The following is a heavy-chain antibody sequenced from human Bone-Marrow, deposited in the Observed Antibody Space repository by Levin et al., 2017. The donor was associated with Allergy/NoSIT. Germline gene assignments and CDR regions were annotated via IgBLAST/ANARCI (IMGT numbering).Heavy chain of an antibody. CDR3: TVRSGSYFSR. V-gene: IGHV3-15*01. CDR2: IKSKTDGGTT. Sequence: GGSLRLSCAASGFTFSNSWMSWVRQAPGKGLEWVGRIKSKTDGGTTDYAAPVKGRFTISRDDSKNTLYLQMNSLKTEDTGIYYCTVRSGSYFSRWGQGTLVTVSS. D-gene: IGHD1-26*01. CDR1: GFTFSNSW. J-gene: IGHJ4*02.